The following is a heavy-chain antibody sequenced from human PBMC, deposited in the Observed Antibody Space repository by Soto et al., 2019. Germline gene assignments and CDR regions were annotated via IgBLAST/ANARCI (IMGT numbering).Heavy chain of an antibody. D-gene: IGHD1-1*01. Sequence: TLSLTCTVSGDSISRGGYYWNWIRQHPRKGLEWIGYIYHSGSTNYNPSLKSRVTISVDTSKNQLSLELSNVTAADTAVYYCARDGAVEYGLGWFDPWGQG. CDR3: ARDGAVEYGLGWFDP. V-gene: IGHV4-31*03. J-gene: IGHJ5*02. CDR1: GDSISRGGYY. CDR2: IYHSGST.